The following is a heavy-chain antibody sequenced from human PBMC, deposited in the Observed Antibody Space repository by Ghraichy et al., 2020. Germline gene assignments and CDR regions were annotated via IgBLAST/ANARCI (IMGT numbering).Heavy chain of an antibody. V-gene: IGHV1-2*02. D-gene: IGHD3-10*01. CDR3: ATNRGISLGRVVWYAFDI. CDR2: INPNSGGT. J-gene: IGHJ3*02. CDR1: GYTFTGYY. Sequence: ASVKVSCKASGYTFTGYYMHWVRQAPGQGLEWMGWINPNSGGTNYAQKFQGRVTMTRDTSISTAYMELSRLRSDDTAVYYCATNRGISLGRVVWYAFDIWGQGTMVTVSS.